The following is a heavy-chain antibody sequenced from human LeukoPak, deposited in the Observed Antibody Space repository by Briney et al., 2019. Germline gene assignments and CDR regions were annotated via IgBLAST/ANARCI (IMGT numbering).Heavy chain of an antibody. CDR1: GFTFSSYW. CDR2: IHSDGSTT. Sequence: GGSLRLSCAASGFTFSSYWMHWVRQAPGKGLVWVSRIHSDGSTTSYADSVKGRFTISRDNAKNTLYLQMNSLRAEDTAVYYCARDRRFTFDQWGQGTLVTVSS. V-gene: IGHV3-74*01. D-gene: IGHD3-10*01. J-gene: IGHJ4*02. CDR3: ARDRRFTFDQ.